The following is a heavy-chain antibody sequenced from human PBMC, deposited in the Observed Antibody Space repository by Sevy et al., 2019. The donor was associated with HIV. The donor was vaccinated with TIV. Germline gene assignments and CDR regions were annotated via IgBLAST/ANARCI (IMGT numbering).Heavy chain of an antibody. CDR3: ARDRLTYCSSTSCSYYGMDV. J-gene: IGHJ6*02. V-gene: IGHV1-69*13. Sequence: ASVKVSCKASGGTFSSYAISWVRQAPGQGLEWMGGIIPIFGTANYAQKFQGRVTITADESTSTAYMELSSLRSEDTAVYYCARDRLTYCSSTSCSYYGMDVWGQGTTVTVSS. D-gene: IGHD2-2*01. CDR1: GGTFSSYA. CDR2: IIPIFGTA.